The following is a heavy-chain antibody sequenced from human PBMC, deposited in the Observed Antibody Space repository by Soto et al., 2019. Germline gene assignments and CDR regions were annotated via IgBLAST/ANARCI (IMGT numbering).Heavy chain of an antibody. J-gene: IGHJ4*02. CDR1: GGSIHNHY. V-gene: IGHV4-59*11. D-gene: IGHD7-27*01. Sequence: QVQLQESGPGLVKPSETLSLTCTVSGGSIHNHYWSWIRQPPGKGLEWLGYVYYNGITNYNPSLKSRVTMSADPSKTQLSLNLTSLTAADTAIYYCTRANWYSEYWGQGTLVTVSS. CDR2: VYYNGIT. CDR3: TRANWYSEY.